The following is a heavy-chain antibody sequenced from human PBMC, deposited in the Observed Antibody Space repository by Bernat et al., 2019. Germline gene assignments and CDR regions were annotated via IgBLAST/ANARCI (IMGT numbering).Heavy chain of an antibody. CDR2: FAGSGTI. CDR1: GFTFSSYA. V-gene: IGHV3-23*01. D-gene: IGHD2-2*01. J-gene: IGHJ4*02. CDR3: ARYSCGSTSCYPRTFDY. Sequence: EVQLLESGGGLVQPGGSLRLSCGASGFTFSSYAMSWVRQAPGKGLEWVSGFAGSGTIHYTDSVQGRFTISRDNSKNTLYLQMNSLRAEDTAVYYCARYSCGSTSCYPRTFDYWGQGTLVTVSS.